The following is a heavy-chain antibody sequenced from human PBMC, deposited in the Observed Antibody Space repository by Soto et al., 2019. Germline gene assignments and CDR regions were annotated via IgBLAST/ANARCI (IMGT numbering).Heavy chain of an antibody. CDR1: GFPFSNYG. CDR3: AKIAATYDY. Sequence: PGGSLRLSCAASGFPFSNYGMHWVRQAPGKGLEWMAVISFDGHDQDYADSVKGRFTISRDNSKSTLYLQMNSLRAEDTAVYYCAKIAATYDYWGQGTLVTVSS. V-gene: IGHV3-30*18. D-gene: IGHD2-15*01. J-gene: IGHJ4*02. CDR2: ISFDGHDQ.